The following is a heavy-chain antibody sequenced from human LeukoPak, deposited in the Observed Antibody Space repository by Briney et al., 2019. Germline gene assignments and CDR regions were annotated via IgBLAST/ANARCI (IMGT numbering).Heavy chain of an antibody. J-gene: IGHJ4*02. D-gene: IGHD4-23*01. Sequence: PGGSLRLSCAASGFTFSSYSMNWVRQAPGKGLEWVSSISSSSSYIYYADSVKGRFTISRDNAKNSLYLQMNSLRAEDTAVYYCARKGFYGGNSDFDYWGQGTLVTVSS. CDR1: GFTFSSYS. V-gene: IGHV3-21*01. CDR3: ARKGFYGGNSDFDY. CDR2: ISSSSSYI.